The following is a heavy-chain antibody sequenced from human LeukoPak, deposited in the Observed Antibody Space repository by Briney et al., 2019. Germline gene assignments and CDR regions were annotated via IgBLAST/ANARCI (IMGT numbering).Heavy chain of an antibody. CDR1: GFTFSSYW. J-gene: IGHJ5*02. Sequence: GGSLRLSCADSGFTFSSYWMHWVRQAPGKGLVWVSRINSDGTTTTYADSVKGRFTISRDNAKNTLYLEMNSLRAEDTAVYCCAKVKTGSYTWFDPWGQGTLVTVSS. CDR3: AKVKTGSYTWFDP. CDR2: INSDGTTT. V-gene: IGHV3-74*01. D-gene: IGHD1-26*01.